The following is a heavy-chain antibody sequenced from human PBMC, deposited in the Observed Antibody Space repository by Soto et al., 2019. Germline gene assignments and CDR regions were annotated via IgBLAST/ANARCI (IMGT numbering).Heavy chain of an antibody. CDR3: AKGGLWWAYYFDY. CDR1: GFTFNKYG. J-gene: IGHJ4*02. Sequence: GGSLRLSXAASGFTFNKYGMQWVRQAPGKGLEWVAVRSYDGTTRYHADSVKGRFTISRDNAKNTLFLQMDSLSAEDTAVYYYAKGGLWWAYYFDYWGQGIPVTVSS. CDR2: RSYDGTTR. V-gene: IGHV3-30*18. D-gene: IGHD2-8*02.